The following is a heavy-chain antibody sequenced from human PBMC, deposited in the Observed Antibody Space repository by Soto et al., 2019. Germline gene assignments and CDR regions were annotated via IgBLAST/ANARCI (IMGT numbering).Heavy chain of an antibody. J-gene: IGHJ5*02. CDR1: GYSFTSYW. CDR3: ARSYTGYSSSMGINWFDP. D-gene: IGHD6-13*01. CDR2: IYPGDSDT. V-gene: IGHV5-51*01. Sequence: EVQLVQSGAEVKKPGESLKISCKGSGYSFTSYWIGWVRQMPGKGLEWMGIIYPGDSDTRYSPSFQGQVTISADKSISTAYLQWSSLKASDTAMYYCARSYTGYSSSMGINWFDPWGQGTLVTVSS.